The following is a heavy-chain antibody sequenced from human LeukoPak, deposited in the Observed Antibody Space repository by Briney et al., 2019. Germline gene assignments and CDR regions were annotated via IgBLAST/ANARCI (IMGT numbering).Heavy chain of an antibody. V-gene: IGHV3-9*01. CDR3: ARSPTSWAFDI. Sequence: GRSLRLSCAASGFTFDDYAMHWVRQAPGKGLEWVSGISWNSGSIGYADSVKGRFTISRDNAKNSLYLQMNSLRAEDTAVYYCARSPTSWAFDIWGQGTMVTVSS. J-gene: IGHJ3*02. CDR2: ISWNSGSI. CDR1: GFTFDDYA. D-gene: IGHD5-24*01.